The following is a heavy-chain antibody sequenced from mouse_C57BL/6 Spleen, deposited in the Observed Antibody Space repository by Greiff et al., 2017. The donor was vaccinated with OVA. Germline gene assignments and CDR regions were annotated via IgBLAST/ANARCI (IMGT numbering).Heavy chain of an antibody. Sequence: EVQRVESGGGLVKPGGSLKLSCAASGFTFSDYGMHWVRQAPEKGLEWVAYISSGSSTIYYAATVKGRFPISRDNAKKTLFLQRTSMRSEDTAMYDCVRYYYGSSYWYCDVWGTGTTVTVSS. V-gene: IGHV5-17*01. CDR3: VRYYYGSSYWYCDV. CDR1: GFTFSDYG. D-gene: IGHD1-1*01. J-gene: IGHJ1*03. CDR2: ISSGSSTI.